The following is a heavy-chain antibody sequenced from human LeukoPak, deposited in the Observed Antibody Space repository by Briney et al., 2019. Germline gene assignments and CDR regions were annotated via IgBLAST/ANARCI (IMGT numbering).Heavy chain of an antibody. D-gene: IGHD1-26*01. CDR3: ARDKVGAADY. J-gene: IGHJ4*02. V-gene: IGHV3-64*01. CDR2: INNNGGST. Sequence: GGSLRLSCAASGFTFSSYALHWVRQAPGKGLEYVSAINNNGGSTYYVNSVKGRFTISRDNSKNTMYLQMGSLKVEDMAVYYCARDKVGAADYWGQGTLVTVSS. CDR1: GFTFSSYA.